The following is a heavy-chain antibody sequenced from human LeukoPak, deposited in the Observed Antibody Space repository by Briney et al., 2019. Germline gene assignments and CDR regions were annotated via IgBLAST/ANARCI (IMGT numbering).Heavy chain of an antibody. Sequence: SETLSLTCAVYGGSFSGYYWSWIRQPPGKGLEWIGEINHSGSTNYNPSLKSRVTISVDTSKNQFSLKLSSVTAADTAVYYCARSRNDYVWGSYRPYYFDYWGRGTLVTVSS. CDR3: ARSRNDYVWGSYRPYYFDY. CDR2: INHSGST. J-gene: IGHJ4*02. V-gene: IGHV4-34*01. D-gene: IGHD3-16*02. CDR1: GGSFSGYY.